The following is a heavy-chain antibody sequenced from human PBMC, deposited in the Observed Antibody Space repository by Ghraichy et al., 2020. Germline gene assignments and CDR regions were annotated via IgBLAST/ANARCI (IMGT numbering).Heavy chain of an antibody. J-gene: IGHJ5*02. V-gene: IGHV4-30-4*01. CDR2: IYYSGST. Sequence: TLSLTCSVSGASISSGYDYWSWIRQPPGKGLEWIGYIYYSGSTYYNPSLASRVTMSVDSSKNQLSLRLNSVTAADTAVYYCARQYCTSTSCNTGFNWFDPWGQGTLATVSS. CDR1: GASISSGYDY. CDR3: ARQYCTSTSCNTGFNWFDP. D-gene: IGHD2-2*01.